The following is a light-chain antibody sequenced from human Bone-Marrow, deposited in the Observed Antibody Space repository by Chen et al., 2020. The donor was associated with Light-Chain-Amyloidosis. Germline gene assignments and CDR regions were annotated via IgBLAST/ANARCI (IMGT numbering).Light chain of an antibody. CDR3: QSADSSGTYEVI. V-gene: IGLV3-25*03. CDR1: DLPTKY. J-gene: IGLJ2*01. Sequence: SLELTQPPPVSVSPGPTARLTCSGDDLPTKYAYWYQQKPGQAPVLVIHRDTERPSGISERFSGSSSGTTATLTISGVQAEDEADYHCQSADSSGTYEVIFGGGTKLTVL. CDR2: RDT.